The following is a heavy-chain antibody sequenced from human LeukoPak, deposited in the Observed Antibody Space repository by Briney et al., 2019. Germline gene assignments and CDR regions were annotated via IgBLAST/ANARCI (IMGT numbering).Heavy chain of an antibody. CDR2: INHSGST. CDR3: ARWYCSGGSCYSGFVDY. Sequence: SETLSLTCAVYGGSFSGYYWSWIRQPPGKGLEWIGEINHSGSTNYNPSLKSQVTISVDTSKNQFSLKLSSVTAADTAVYYCARWYCSGGSCYSGFVDYWGQGTLVTVSS. CDR1: GGSFSGYY. D-gene: IGHD2-15*01. J-gene: IGHJ4*02. V-gene: IGHV4-34*01.